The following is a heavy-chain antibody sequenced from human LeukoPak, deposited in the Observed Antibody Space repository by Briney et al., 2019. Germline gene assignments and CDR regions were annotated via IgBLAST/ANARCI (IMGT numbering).Heavy chain of an antibody. CDR3: ARFGSSTWYKGAFDI. CDR1: GGSVSSGSNY. J-gene: IGHJ3*02. V-gene: IGHV4-61*01. D-gene: IGHD6-13*01. CDR2: FYHSGNT. Sequence: SETLSLTCTVSGGSVSSGSNYWSWIRQSPGRGLEWIGYFYHSGNTKYNPSFKSRATILVDTSKNQFSLNLTSVTAADTAVYYCARFGSSTWYKGAFDIWGQGTMVTVAS.